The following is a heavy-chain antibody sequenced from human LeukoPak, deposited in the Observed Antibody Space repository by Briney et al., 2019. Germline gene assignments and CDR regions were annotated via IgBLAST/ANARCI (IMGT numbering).Heavy chain of an antibody. CDR3: ARHRQGYYGSGYYYYYYMDV. CDR1: GYSISSGYY. V-gene: IGHV4-38-2*01. CDR2: IYHSGST. Sequence: PSETLSLTCAVSGYSISSGYYWGWIRQPPGKGLEWIGSIYHSGSTYYNPSLKSRVTISVDTSKNQFSLKLSSVTAADTAVYYCARHRQGYYGSGYYYYYYMDVWGKGTTVTVSS. J-gene: IGHJ6*03. D-gene: IGHD3-10*01.